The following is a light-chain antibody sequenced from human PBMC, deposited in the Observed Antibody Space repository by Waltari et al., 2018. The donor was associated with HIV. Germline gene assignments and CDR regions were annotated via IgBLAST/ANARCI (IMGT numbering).Light chain of an antibody. Sequence: QSALPQPASVSGSPGQSIVISCTGTSDDVGYYNYLPWYQQHPGKVPKLVIYDVTSRPSGVSNRFSGSKSGNTASLTISGLRADDEADYYCSSYVGSSTSWLFGGGTKLTV. CDR2: DVT. V-gene: IGLV2-14*03. CDR1: SDDVGYYNY. CDR3: SSYVGSSTSWL. J-gene: IGLJ3*02.